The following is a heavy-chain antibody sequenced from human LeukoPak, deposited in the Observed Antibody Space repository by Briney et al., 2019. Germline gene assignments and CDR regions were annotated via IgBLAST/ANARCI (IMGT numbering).Heavy chain of an antibody. V-gene: IGHV4-38-2*02. J-gene: IGHJ5*02. Sequence: SETLSLTCTVSGYSISSGYYWSWIRQPPGKGLEWIGEINHSGSTNYNPSLKSRVTISVDTSKNQFSLKLSSVTAADTAVYYCARRRGYYGSGSYYNVAHNWFDPWGQGTLVTVSS. CDR2: INHSGST. CDR1: GYSISSGYY. CDR3: ARRRGYYGSGSYYNVAHNWFDP. D-gene: IGHD3-10*01.